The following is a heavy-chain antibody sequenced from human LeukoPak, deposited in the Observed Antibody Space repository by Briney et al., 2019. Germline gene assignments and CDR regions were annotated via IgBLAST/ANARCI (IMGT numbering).Heavy chain of an antibody. D-gene: IGHD4-17*01. CDR1: GFTFSSYG. J-gene: IGHJ6*03. V-gene: IGHV3-33*01. CDR2: IWYDGSNK. CDR3: ARGPGDYSGPYYYYYYMDV. Sequence: PGGSLRLSCAASGFTFSSYGMHWVRQAPGKGLEWVSVIWYDGSNKYYADSVKGRFTISRDNSNNTLYLQMNSLRAEDTAVYYCARGPGDYSGPYYYYYYMDVWGKGTTVTVSS.